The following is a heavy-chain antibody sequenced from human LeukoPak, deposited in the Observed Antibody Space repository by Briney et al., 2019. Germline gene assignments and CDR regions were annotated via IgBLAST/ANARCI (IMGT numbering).Heavy chain of an antibody. CDR2: IRSKAHGGTK. V-gene: IGHV3-49*03. CDR1: GFTFGDYA. Sequence: GGSLRLSCTLSGFTFGDYAMSWFRQAPGKGLEWVGFIRSKAHGGTKEYAASVKGRFTISRDDSKSIASLQMNSLKTEDTAVYYCTRRGHYYDSSGYPIWGQGTLVTVSS. J-gene: IGHJ4*02. D-gene: IGHD3-22*01. CDR3: TRRGHYYDSSGYPI.